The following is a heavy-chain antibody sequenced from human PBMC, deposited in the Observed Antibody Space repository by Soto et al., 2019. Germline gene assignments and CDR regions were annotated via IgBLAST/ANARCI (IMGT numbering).Heavy chain of an antibody. CDR2: IYYSGST. Sequence: QVQLQESGPGLVKPSETLSLTCTVSGGSISSGGYYWSWIRQHPGKGLEWIGYIYYSGSTYYNPSLKSRVTISVDTSKNQLSLKLSSVTAADTAVYYCARAVLGDDRRFDYWGQGTLVSVSS. CDR3: ARAVLGDDRRFDY. V-gene: IGHV4-31*03. D-gene: IGHD3-16*01. CDR1: GGSISSGGYY. J-gene: IGHJ4*02.